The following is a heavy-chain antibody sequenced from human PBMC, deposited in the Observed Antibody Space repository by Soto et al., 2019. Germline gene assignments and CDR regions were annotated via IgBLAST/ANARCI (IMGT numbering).Heavy chain of an antibody. CDR2: MYSSGSS. V-gene: IGHV4-59*01. CDR3: AREWSAFDY. J-gene: IGHJ4*02. Sequence: HAETLSLTCPSSGFSLTRYKWILLRPSPGKGLEWIAYMYSSGSSSYNPSLKSRVTISVDTSKNQYSLKVNSATAADTAVYYCAREWSAFDYWGQGILVTVSS. CDR1: GFSLTRYK. D-gene: IGHD2-15*01.